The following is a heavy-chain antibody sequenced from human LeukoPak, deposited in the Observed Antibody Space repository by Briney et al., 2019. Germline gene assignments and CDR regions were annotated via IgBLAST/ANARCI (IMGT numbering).Heavy chain of an antibody. CDR1: GFTFRSYW. Sequence: GGSLRLSCAASGFTFRSYWMHWVRQVPGKGLVWVSRINSDGSGTTYADSVKGRFTVSRDNAKNTLFLQMNSLRVEDTAVYYCARGPHCISTSCYEAFDIWGQGTMVTVSS. CDR2: INSDGSGT. CDR3: ARGPHCISTSCYEAFDI. J-gene: IGHJ3*02. D-gene: IGHD2-2*01. V-gene: IGHV3-74*01.